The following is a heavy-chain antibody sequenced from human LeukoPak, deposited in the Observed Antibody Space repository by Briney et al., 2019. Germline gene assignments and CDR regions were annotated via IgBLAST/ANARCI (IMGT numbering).Heavy chain of an antibody. V-gene: IGHV3-66*01. CDR1: GFTVSSNY. CDR2: IHSGGSP. D-gene: IGHD3-9*01. CDR3: ARGGRITISRDAFDI. J-gene: IGHJ3*02. Sequence: GGSLRLSCAAYGFTVSSNYMSWVRQAPGKGLEWVSVIHSGGSPYYAGSVKGRVILWRVECKNTLYLQMNSLRAEDTAVYYCARGGRITISRDAFDIWGQGTMVTVSS.